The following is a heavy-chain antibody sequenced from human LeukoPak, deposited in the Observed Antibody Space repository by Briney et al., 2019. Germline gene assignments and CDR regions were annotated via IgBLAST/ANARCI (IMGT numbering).Heavy chain of an antibody. CDR2: IYYSGST. CDR3: ARGPYSYGFIDH. J-gene: IGHJ4*02. D-gene: IGHD5-18*01. V-gene: IGHV4-59*01. Sequence: PSETLSLTCTVSGGSISSYYWSWIRQPPGKGLEWIGYIYYSGSTNYNPSLKSRVTISVDTSKNQFSLKLSSVTAADTAVYYCARGPYSYGFIDHWGQGTLVTVSS. CDR1: GGSISSYY.